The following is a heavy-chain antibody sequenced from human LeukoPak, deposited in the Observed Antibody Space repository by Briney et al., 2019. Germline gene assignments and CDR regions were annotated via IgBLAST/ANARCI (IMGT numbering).Heavy chain of an antibody. V-gene: IGHV3-74*01. J-gene: IGHJ3*02. CDR2: INNDRSST. CDR3: ARVERRLWCDAFDI. D-gene: IGHD2-21*01. CDR1: GFLFSSYW. Sequence: GGSVSLFCAACGFLFSSYWVLGPRQARGKALVWVSRINNDRSSTRCAASVKGRLTISRDNAKNTLYLQMNSLSAEDTAVYYCARVERRLWCDAFDIWGQGTMVTVSS.